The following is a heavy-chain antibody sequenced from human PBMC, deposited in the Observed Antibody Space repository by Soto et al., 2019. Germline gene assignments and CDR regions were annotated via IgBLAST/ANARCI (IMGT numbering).Heavy chain of an antibody. CDR3: ARGRQRLLLRVDAFDI. CDR2: INHSGST. D-gene: IGHD3-22*01. Sequence: SETLSLTCAVYGGSFSGYYWSWIRQPPGKGLEWIGEINHSGSTNYNPSLKSRVTISVDTSKNQFSLKLSSVTAADTAVYYCARGRQRLLLRVDAFDIWGQGTMVTVSS. J-gene: IGHJ3*02. CDR1: GGSFSGYY. V-gene: IGHV4-34*01.